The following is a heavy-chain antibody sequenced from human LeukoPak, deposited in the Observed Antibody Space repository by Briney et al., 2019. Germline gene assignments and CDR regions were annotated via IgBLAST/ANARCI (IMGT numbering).Heavy chain of an antibody. CDR2: INAGNGNT. Sequence: GASVKVSCKASGYTFTSYAMHWVRQAPGQRLEWMGWINAGNGNTKYSQKLQGRVTMTTDTSTSTAYMELRSLRSDDTAVYYCARDPRMITFGGVIVPLDYWGQGTLVTVSS. D-gene: IGHD3-16*02. V-gene: IGHV1-3*01. CDR1: GYTFTSYA. J-gene: IGHJ4*02. CDR3: ARDPRMITFGGVIVPLDY.